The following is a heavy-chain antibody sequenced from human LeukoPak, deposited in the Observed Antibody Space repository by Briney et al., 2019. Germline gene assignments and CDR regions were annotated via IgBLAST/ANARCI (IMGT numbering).Heavy chain of an antibody. CDR3: ARHWQWLVLSTTGARDEDAFDI. V-gene: IGHV5-51*01. CDR1: GYSFTSYW. Sequence: GESLKISCKGSGYSFTSYWIGWVRQMPGKGLEWMGIIYPGDSDTRYSPSFQGQVTISADKSISTAYLQWSSLKASDTAMYYCARHWQWLVLSTTGARDEDAFDIWGQGAMVTVSS. D-gene: IGHD6-19*01. CDR2: IYPGDSDT. J-gene: IGHJ3*02.